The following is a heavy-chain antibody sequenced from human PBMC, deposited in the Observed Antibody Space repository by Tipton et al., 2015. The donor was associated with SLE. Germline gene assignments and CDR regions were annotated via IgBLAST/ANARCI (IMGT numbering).Heavy chain of an antibody. CDR1: GFTFSSYG. D-gene: IGHD6-6*01. CDR2: ISYGGSNK. Sequence: SLRLSCAASGFTFSSYGMHWVRQAPGKGLEWVTFISYGGSNKYYGDSVKGRFTISRDNSKNTLYLQMNSLRAEDTAVYYCARVIAAPPYGMDVWGQGTTVTVSS. V-gene: IGHV3-30*03. J-gene: IGHJ6*02. CDR3: ARVIAAPPYGMDV.